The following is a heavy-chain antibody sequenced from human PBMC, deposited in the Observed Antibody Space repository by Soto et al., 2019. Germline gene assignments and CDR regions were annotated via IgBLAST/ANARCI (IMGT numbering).Heavy chain of an antibody. D-gene: IGHD3-10*01. J-gene: IGHJ6*02. CDR2: IVVGSGNT. CDR3: AATQAGPYGMDV. Sequence: QMQLVQSGPEVKKPGTSVKVSCKASGFTFTSSAMQWVRQARGQRLEWIGWIVVGSGNTNYAQKFQERXXIXRXXSTSTAYMELSSLRSEDTAVYYCAATQAGPYGMDVWGQGTTVTVSS. CDR1: GFTFTSSA. V-gene: IGHV1-58*02.